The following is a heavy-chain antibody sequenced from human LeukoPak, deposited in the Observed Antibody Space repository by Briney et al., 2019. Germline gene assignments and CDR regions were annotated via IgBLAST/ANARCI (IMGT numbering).Heavy chain of an antibody. CDR1: GGSISSYY. CDR2: IYYSGST. J-gene: IGHJ6*03. Sequence: SETLSLTCTVSGGSISSYYWSWIRQPPGKGLEWIGYIYYSGSTNYNPSLKSRVTISVDTSKNQFSLKLSSVTAADTAVYYCARSASEYYYYYYMDVWGKGTTVTISS. CDR3: ARSASEYYYYYYMDV. D-gene: IGHD5-18*01. V-gene: IGHV4-59*12.